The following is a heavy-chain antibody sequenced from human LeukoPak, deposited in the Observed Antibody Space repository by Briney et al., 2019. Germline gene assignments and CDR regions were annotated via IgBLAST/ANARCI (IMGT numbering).Heavy chain of an antibody. D-gene: IGHD6-13*01. Sequence: GGSLRLSCAASGFTLSSYAMSWVRQAPGKGLEWVSGISDSGGSTYYADSVKGRFTISRDNSKNALYLQMNTLRAEDTAVYYCAKAAAGALFQVDYWGQGTLVAVSS. CDR2: ISDSGGST. CDR1: GFTLSSYA. CDR3: AKAAAGALFQVDY. V-gene: IGHV3-23*01. J-gene: IGHJ4*02.